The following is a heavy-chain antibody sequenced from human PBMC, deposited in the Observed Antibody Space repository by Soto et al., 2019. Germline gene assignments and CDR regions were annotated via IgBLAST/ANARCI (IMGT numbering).Heavy chain of an antibody. Sequence: GGSLRLSCAASGFTFSSYAMSWVRQAPGKGLEWVSAISGSGHSTYYADSVKGRFTISRDNSKNTLYFQMISLRAEDTAVYFCAKSPSVVLVPSSLGGNNWFDPWGQGNLVTVSS. CDR1: GFTFSSYA. V-gene: IGHV3-23*01. CDR3: AKSPSVVLVPSSLGGNNWFDP. D-gene: IGHD2-21*01. J-gene: IGHJ5*02. CDR2: ISGSGHST.